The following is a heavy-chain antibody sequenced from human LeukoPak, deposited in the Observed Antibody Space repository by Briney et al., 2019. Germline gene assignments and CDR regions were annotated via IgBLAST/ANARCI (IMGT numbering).Heavy chain of an antibody. D-gene: IGHD2-2*01. CDR1: GFTFYSDW. Sequence: GGSLRLSCAASGFTFYSDWMTWVRQAPGKGLEWVANINPDGSQKYYVDSVKGRFTISRDNAKNSLSLQMNSLRAEDTAPYYCARHDCTSANCPLDYWGQGTLVAVSS. CDR2: INPDGSQK. CDR3: ARHDCTSANCPLDY. J-gene: IGHJ4*02. V-gene: IGHV3-7*03.